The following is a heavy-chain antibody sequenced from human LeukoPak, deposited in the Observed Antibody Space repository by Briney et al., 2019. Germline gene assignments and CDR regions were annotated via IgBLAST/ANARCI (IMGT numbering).Heavy chain of an antibody. CDR3: TTDRGYSTLDD. D-gene: IGHD3-10*01. Sequence: GGSLRLSCAASGFTFSSSAMTWVRQVLGKGLEWVSTTGVSGSYYADSVKGRFTISRDNAKKTLYLQMDSLRTDDTAVYYCTTDRGYSTLDDWGQGTLVTVSS. CDR2: TGVSGS. J-gene: IGHJ4*02. CDR1: GFTFSSSA. V-gene: IGHV3-23*01.